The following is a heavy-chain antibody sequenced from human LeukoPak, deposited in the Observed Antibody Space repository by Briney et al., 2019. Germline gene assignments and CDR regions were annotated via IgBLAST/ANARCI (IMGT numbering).Heavy chain of an antibody. V-gene: IGHV4-61*09. J-gene: IGHJ4*02. D-gene: IGHD3-10*01. CDR2: IYTSGST. CDR1: GGSISSGSYY. CDR3: ARAVYYGSGSYSGYFDY. Sequence: PSETLSLTCTVSGGSISSGSYYWSWIRQPAGKGLEWIGHIYTSGSTNYNPSLKSRVTMSVDTSKNQFSLKLSSVTAADTAVYYCARAVYYGSGSYSGYFDYWCQGTLSPSPQ.